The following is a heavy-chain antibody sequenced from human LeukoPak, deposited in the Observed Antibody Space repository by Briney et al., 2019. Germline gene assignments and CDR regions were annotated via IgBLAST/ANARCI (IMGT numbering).Heavy chain of an antibody. J-gene: IGHJ4*02. CDR2: INEDGSEK. V-gene: IGHV3-7*01. CDR1: GFTFSSYW. D-gene: IGHD4-23*01. Sequence: GGSLRLSCTGSGFTFSSYWMSWVRQAPGKGLGWVANINEDGSEKDYVDSVKGRFTISRDNAKNSLYLQMNGLRAEDTAVYYCARGGNSRPDYWGQGTLVTVSS. CDR3: ARGGNSRPDY.